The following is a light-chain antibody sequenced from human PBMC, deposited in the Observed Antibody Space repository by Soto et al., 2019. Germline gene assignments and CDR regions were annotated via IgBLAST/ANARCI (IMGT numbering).Light chain of an antibody. CDR1: QSVSSNY. J-gene: IGKJ5*01. V-gene: IGKV3-20*01. CDR3: QHYGSSLSIT. Sequence: ESVLTQSPGSLSLSPGERATRTCRASQSVSSNYLAWCQHKPGQAPMLLIYGASSRATGIPDRFSGSGSGTDFTLTISRLEPEDFAVYYCQHYGSSLSITFGQGTRLEIK. CDR2: GAS.